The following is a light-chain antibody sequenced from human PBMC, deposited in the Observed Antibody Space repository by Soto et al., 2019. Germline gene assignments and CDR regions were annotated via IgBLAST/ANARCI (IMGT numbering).Light chain of an antibody. Sequence: EIVLTQSPATLSVSPGEGVTLSCRASQSITTKLAWYQQKHGQAPRTLIHGTFTRDTGIPARFSGSGSGTDFTLTISTLESEDFAVYYCQQYSSWPWAFGQGTKVDIK. V-gene: IGKV3-15*01. CDR3: QQYSSWPWA. CDR1: QSITTK. J-gene: IGKJ1*01. CDR2: GTF.